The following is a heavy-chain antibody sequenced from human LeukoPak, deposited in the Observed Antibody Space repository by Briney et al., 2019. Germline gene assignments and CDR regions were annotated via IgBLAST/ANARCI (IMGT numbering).Heavy chain of an antibody. CDR2: TRNKANSYTT. V-gene: IGHV3-72*01. D-gene: IGHD3-22*01. CDR1: GFTFSDHY. CDR3: AKDPSPITMIVLRPGYFDY. J-gene: IGHJ4*02. Sequence: PGGSLRLSCAASGFTFSDHYMDWVRQAPGKGLEWVGRTRNKANSYTTEYAASVKGRFTISRDDSKNSLYLQMNSLRAEDTAVYYCAKDPSPITMIVLRPGYFDYWGQGTLVTVSS.